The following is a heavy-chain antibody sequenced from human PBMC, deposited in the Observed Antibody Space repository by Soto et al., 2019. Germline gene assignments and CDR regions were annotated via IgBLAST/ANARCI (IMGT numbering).Heavy chain of an antibody. J-gene: IGHJ4*02. CDR2: ISAYNGNT. CDR3: ARVSDILTGYYKGRYFDY. V-gene: IGHV1-18*04. CDR1: GYTFTSYG. D-gene: IGHD3-9*01. Sequence: GASVKVSCKASGYTFTSYGISWVRQAPGQGLEWMGWISAYNGNTNYAQKLQGRVTMTTDTPTSTAYMELRSLRSDDTAVYYCARVSDILTGYYKGRYFDYWGQGTLVTVSS.